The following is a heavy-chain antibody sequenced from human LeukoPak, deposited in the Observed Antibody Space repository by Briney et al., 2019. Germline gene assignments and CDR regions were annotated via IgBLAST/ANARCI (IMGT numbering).Heavy chain of an antibody. J-gene: IGHJ4*02. CDR3: AREHRHEGSTVDS. V-gene: IGHV3-74*01. D-gene: IGHD4-17*01. CDR1: ASTISTYW. Sequence: TGEPLRISCADAASTISTYWMHRVRHARGKRLVCVSYIERDGRSTRYENSVRGRFTFCRDNDMNTLYLQMNSWTAEDSTGYSCAREHRHEGSTVDSWGQGTLVTVSS. CDR2: IERDGRST.